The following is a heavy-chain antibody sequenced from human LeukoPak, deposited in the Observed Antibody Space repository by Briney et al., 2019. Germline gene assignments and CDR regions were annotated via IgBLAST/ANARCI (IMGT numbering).Heavy chain of an antibody. Sequence: SQTLSLTCTVSGGSISSGSYYWSWIRQPAGKGLEWIGRIYTSGSTNYNPSLKSRVTMSVDTSKNQFSLKLSSVTAADTAVYYCAREGSSGYYPTFDYWGQGTLVTVSS. D-gene: IGHD3-22*01. CDR2: IYTSGST. CDR3: AREGSSGYYPTFDY. CDR1: GGSISSGSYY. J-gene: IGHJ4*02. V-gene: IGHV4-61*02.